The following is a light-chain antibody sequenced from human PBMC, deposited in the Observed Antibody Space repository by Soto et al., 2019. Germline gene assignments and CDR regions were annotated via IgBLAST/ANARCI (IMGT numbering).Light chain of an antibody. J-gene: IGLJ1*01. CDR2: EVT. CDR1: NTDVGQDKS. CDR3: ASHTDTDTLV. Sequence: ALTQPASVSGSRGQSITISCVGRNTDVGQDKSVSWYQQGPGKAPKLLIFEVTNRPSGVSSRFSGSRSGNTASLTISGLQPDDEGDYFCASHTDTDTLVFGTGTTVTVL. V-gene: IGLV2-14*01.